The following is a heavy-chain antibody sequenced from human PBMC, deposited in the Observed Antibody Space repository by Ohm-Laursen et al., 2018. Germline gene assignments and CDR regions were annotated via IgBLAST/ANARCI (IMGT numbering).Heavy chain of an antibody. CDR1: GFTFSNYW. Sequence: SLRLSCAAPGFTFSNYWMSRVRQAPGKGLEWVANIKQDGSEKYYVDSVKGRFTISRDNAKNSLYLQMNSLRAEDTAVYYCARVGVYGSGSPYYYYGMDVWGQGTTVTVSS. CDR3: ARVGVYGSGSPYYYYGMDV. CDR2: IKQDGSEK. J-gene: IGHJ6*02. D-gene: IGHD3-10*01. V-gene: IGHV3-7*01.